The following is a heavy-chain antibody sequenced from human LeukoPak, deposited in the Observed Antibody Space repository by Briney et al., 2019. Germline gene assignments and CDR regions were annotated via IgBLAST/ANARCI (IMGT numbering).Heavy chain of an antibody. CDR3: ARQRDSSGYYERWFDP. D-gene: IGHD3-22*01. CDR2: IYYSGST. V-gene: IGHV4-38-2*01. CDR1: GYSISSGYY. Sequence: SETLSLTCAVSGYSISSGYYWGWIRQPPGKGLEWIGSIYYSGSTYYNPSLKSRVTISVDTSKNQFSLKLSSVTAADTAVYYCARQRDSSGYYERWFDPWGQGTLVTVSS. J-gene: IGHJ5*02.